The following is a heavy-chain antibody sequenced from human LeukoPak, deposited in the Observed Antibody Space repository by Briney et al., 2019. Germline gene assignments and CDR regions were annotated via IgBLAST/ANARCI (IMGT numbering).Heavy chain of an antibody. CDR2: IYYSGST. Sequence: SETLSLTCHVSAGCTSSFYWGWNRQPPGRGLEWIGYIYYSGSTNYNPSLKSRVTISVDTSKNQFSVKLSTVTAADPGVSVCAGSYLGDSTRPFDYWGQGTLVTVSS. V-gene: IGHV4-59*01. CDR1: AGCTSSFY. J-gene: IGHJ4*02. D-gene: IGHD1-26*01. CDR3: AGSYLGDSTRPFDY.